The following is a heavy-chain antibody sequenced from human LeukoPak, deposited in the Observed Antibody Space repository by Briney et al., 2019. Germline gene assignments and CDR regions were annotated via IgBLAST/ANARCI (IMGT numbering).Heavy chain of an antibody. CDR2: INHSGST. CDR1: GGSFSGYY. D-gene: IGHD6-19*01. J-gene: IGHJ4*02. CDR3: ARVRSGWYGGSYFDY. Sequence: SETLSLTCAVYGGSFSGYYWSWIRQPPGKGLEWIGEINHSGSTNYNPSLKSRVTISVDTSKNQFSLKPSSVTAADTAVYYCARVRSGWYGGSYFDYWGQGTLVTVSS. V-gene: IGHV4-34*01.